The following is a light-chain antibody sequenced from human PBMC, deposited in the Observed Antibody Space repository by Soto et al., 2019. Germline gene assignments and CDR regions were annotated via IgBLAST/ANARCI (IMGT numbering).Light chain of an antibody. CDR3: SSYAGSTNIV. CDR1: SSDVGGYDY. J-gene: IGLJ1*01. Sequence: QSALTQPPSASGSPGQSVTISCSGTSSDVGGYDYVSWYQQHPGKAPKVLIYGVTKRSSGVRDRFSGSKSGYTAYLTVSGLQAEDEADYYCSSYAGSTNIVFGTGTKVTVL. CDR2: GVT. V-gene: IGLV2-8*01.